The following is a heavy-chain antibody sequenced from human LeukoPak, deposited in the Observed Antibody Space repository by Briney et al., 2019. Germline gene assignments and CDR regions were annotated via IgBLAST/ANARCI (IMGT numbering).Heavy chain of an antibody. D-gene: IGHD6-13*01. Sequence: ETLSLTCTVSGGSISSSSYYWGWIRQAPGKGLEWVSAISGSGGSTYYADSVKGRFTISRDNSKNTLYLQMNSLRAEDTAVYYCAKVYSSSWTVPCFDYWGQGTLVTVSS. J-gene: IGHJ4*02. CDR1: GGSISSSSYY. V-gene: IGHV3-23*01. CDR2: ISGSGGST. CDR3: AKVYSSSWTVPCFDY.